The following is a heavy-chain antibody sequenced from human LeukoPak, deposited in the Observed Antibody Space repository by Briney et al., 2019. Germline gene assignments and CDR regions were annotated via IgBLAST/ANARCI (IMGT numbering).Heavy chain of an antibody. J-gene: IGHJ4*02. CDR2: IYYSGST. V-gene: IGHV4-39*01. CDR1: GGSISSSRYY. CDR3: ARHGYSYGPRDY. Sequence: SETLSLTCTVSGGSISSSRYYWGWIRQPPGKGLEWIGSIYYSGSTYYNPSLKSRVTISVDTSKNQFSLKLSSVTAADTAVYYCARHGYSYGPRDYWGQGTLVTVSS. D-gene: IGHD5-18*01.